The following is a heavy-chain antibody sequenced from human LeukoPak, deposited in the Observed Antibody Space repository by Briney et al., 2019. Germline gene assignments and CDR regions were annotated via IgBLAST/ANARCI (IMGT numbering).Heavy chain of an antibody. CDR2: INPNSGGT. D-gene: IGHD6-13*01. V-gene: IGHV1-2*02. CDR1: GYTFTGYY. Sequence: ASVKVSCKAFGYTFTGYYMHWVRQAPGQGLEWMGWINPNSGGTNYAQKFQGRVTMTRDTSISTAYMELSRLRSDDTAVYYCARVRIAGNWFDPWGQGTLVTVSS. CDR3: ARVRIAGNWFDP. J-gene: IGHJ5*02.